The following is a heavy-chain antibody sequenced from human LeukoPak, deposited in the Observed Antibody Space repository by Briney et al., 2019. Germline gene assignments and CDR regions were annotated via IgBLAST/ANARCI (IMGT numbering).Heavy chain of an antibody. CDR2: ISVNSDYI. CDR1: GFTFSSSW. V-gene: IGHV3-21*01. J-gene: IGHJ3*02. CDR3: ARVHCSGGGCYQRNDGLEI. D-gene: IGHD2-15*01. Sequence: GGSLRLSCAASGFTFSSSWMSWVRQAPGKGLEWVSSISVNSDYIYYADSMKGRFTVSRDNAKNSLYLQMNSLRAEDTAVYYCARVHCSGGGCYQRNDGLEIWGQGTMVTVSS.